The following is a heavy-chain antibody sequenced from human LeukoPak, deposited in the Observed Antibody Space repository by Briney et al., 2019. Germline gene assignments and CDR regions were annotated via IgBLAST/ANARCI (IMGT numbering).Heavy chain of an antibody. V-gene: IGHV3-20*04. CDR3: ARDYFGSPSALDY. J-gene: IGHJ4*02. D-gene: IGHD1-26*01. CDR1: GFTFDDYA. CDR2: RNGGST. Sequence: PGGSLRLSCAASGFTFDDYAMHWVRQAPGKGLEWVSGRNGGSTGYADSVKGRFTISRDNAKNSLYLQMNSLRAEDTALYYCARDYFGSPSALDYWGQGTLVTVSS.